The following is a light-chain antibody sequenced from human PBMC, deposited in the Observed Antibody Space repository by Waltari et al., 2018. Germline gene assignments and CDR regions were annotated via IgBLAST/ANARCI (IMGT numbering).Light chain of an antibody. CDR1: QSISSY. CDR2: AAS. J-gene: IGKJ1*01. V-gene: IGKV1-39*01. CDR3: QESYSSPPST. Sequence: DIQMTQSPSSLSASVGDRVTITCRASQSISSYLNWYQQKPGKAPKLLIYAASSLQSGVPSRFSGSGSGTDFTLTISGLQPDDFATYYCQESYSSPPSTFGQGTRVEIK.